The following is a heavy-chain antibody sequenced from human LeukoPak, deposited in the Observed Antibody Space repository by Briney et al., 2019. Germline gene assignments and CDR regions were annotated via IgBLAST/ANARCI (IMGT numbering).Heavy chain of an antibody. D-gene: IGHD6-13*01. V-gene: IGHV1-46*01. CDR3: ARATRIAAAGYNDAFDI. J-gene: IGHJ3*02. CDR1: GYTXTSYY. Sequence: ASVKVSCKASGYTXTSYYMHWVRQAPGQGLEWMGITNTSGGSTSYAQKFQGRVTMTRDTSTSKVYMELSSLRSEDTAVYYCARATRIAAAGYNDAFDIWGQGTMVTVSS. CDR2: TNTSGGST.